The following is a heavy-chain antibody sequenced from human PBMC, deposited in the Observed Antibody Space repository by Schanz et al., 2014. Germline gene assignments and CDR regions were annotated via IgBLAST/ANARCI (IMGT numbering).Heavy chain of an antibody. Sequence: EVQLLESGGGLVQPGGSRGLSCAASEFPFGPDAMSWVRQAPGKGLEWLSVISGSGGSTYYADSVKGRFTISRDNSKNTLYLQMNSLRAEDTAVYYCAKGRFGELSAFDIWGQGTMVTVSS. CDR1: EFPFGPDA. D-gene: IGHD3-10*01. V-gene: IGHV3-23*01. CDR3: AKGRFGELSAFDI. J-gene: IGHJ3*02. CDR2: ISGSGGST.